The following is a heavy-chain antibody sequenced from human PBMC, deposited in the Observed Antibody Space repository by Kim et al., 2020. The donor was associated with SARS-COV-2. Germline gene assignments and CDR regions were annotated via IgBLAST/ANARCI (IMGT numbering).Heavy chain of an antibody. D-gene: IGHD6-19*01. J-gene: IGHJ3*02. CDR1: GFTFSSYG. Sequence: GGSLRLSCAASGFTFSSYGMHWVRQAPGKGLEWVAVISYDGSNKYYADSVKGRFTISRDNSKNTLYLQMNSLRAEDTAVYYCAKGDHSSGWAHDAFDIWGQGTMVTVSS. V-gene: IGHV3-30*18. CDR3: AKGDHSSGWAHDAFDI. CDR2: ISYDGSNK.